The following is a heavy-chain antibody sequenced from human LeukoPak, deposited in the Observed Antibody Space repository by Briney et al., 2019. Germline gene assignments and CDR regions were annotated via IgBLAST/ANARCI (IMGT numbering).Heavy chain of an antibody. Sequence: GGSLRLSCTASGFTFGDYAMSWVRQAPGKGLEWVGFIRSKAYGGTTEYAASVKGRFTISRDDSKSIAYLQMNGLKTEDTAVYYCTREKDYGGNFDYWGQGTLVTVSS. D-gene: IGHD4-23*01. V-gene: IGHV3-49*04. CDR1: GFTFGDYA. CDR2: IRSKAYGGTT. CDR3: TREKDYGGNFDY. J-gene: IGHJ4*02.